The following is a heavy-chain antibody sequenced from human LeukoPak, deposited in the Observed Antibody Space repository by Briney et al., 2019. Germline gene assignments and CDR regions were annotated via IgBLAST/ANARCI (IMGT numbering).Heavy chain of an antibody. V-gene: IGHV4-59*01. D-gene: IGHD6-19*01. CDR3: ARVIAVAGTGYFYMDV. CDR2: IHHSGST. Sequence: SETLSLTCTVSDGSISSYFWSWIRQPPGKGLEWIGYIHHSGSTNYNPSLKSRVTISVDTSKKQFSLNLSSVTAADTAVYYCARVIAVAGTGYFYMDVWGKGTTVTVSS. CDR1: DGSISSYF. J-gene: IGHJ6*03.